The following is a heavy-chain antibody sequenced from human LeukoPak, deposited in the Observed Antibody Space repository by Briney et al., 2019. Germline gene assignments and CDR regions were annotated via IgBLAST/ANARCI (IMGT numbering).Heavy chain of an antibody. CDR2: ISSNGGST. J-gene: IGHJ4*02. V-gene: IGHV3-64*01. CDR3: ARAPRYCSSTSCYCDY. D-gene: IGHD2-2*01. Sequence: PGGSLRLSCAASGFTFSSYAMHWVRQAPGKGLEYVSAISSNGGSTYYANSVKGRFTISRDNSKNTLYLQMGSLRAEDMAVYYCARAPRYCSSTSCYCDYWGRGTLVTVSS. CDR1: GFTFSSYA.